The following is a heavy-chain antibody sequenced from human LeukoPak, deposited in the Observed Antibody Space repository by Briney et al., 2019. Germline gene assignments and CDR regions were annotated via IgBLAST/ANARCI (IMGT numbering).Heavy chain of an antibody. J-gene: IGHJ4*02. CDR3: ARDRGGSGFYYFDY. D-gene: IGHD2-15*01. V-gene: IGHV3-30-3*01. Sequence: PGGSLRLSCAASRFTFSIYAMHWVRQAPGKGLEWGAGISYNGSNEFYSDSVKGRFTITRDNSKNTVFLQMDSLRAEDTGVYHCARDRGGSGFYYFDYWGQGTLVTVSS. CDR1: RFTFSIYA. CDR2: ISYNGSNE.